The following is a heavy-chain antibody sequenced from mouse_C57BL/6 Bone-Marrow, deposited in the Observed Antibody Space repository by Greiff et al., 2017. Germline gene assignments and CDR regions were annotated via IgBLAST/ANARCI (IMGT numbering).Heavy chain of an antibody. CDR3: TTPFYYYGSRRFDY. Sequence: EVMLVESGAELVRPGASVKLSCTASGFNIKDDYMHWVKQRPEQGLEWIGWIDPENGDTEYASKFQGKATITADTSSNTAYLQLSSLTSEDTAVYYCTTPFYYYGSRRFDYWGQGTTLTVSS. V-gene: IGHV14-4*01. CDR2: IDPENGDT. D-gene: IGHD1-1*01. J-gene: IGHJ2*01. CDR1: GFNIKDDY.